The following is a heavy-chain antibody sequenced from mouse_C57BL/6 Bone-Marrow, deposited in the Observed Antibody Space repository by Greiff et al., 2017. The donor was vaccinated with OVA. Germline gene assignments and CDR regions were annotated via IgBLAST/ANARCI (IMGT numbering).Heavy chain of an antibody. J-gene: IGHJ4*01. CDR2: IDPENGDT. Sequence: EVQLVESGAELVRPGASVKLSCTASGFNIKDDYMHWVKQRPEQGLEWIGWIDPENGDTEYASKFPGTATIPADTSSNTAYLQLSSLTSEDTAVYYFTVPIYYSKEWLDYWGQGTSVTVSS. CDR3: TVPIYYSKEWLDY. D-gene: IGHD2-5*01. CDR1: GFNIKDDY. V-gene: IGHV14-4*01.